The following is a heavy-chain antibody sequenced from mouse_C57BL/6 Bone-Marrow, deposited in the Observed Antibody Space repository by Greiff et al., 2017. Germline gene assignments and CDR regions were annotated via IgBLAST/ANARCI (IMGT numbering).Heavy chain of an antibody. V-gene: IGHV1-81*01. CDR2: IYPRSGNT. D-gene: IGHD2-3*01. CDR3: ARRRWFFRDYAMDY. J-gene: IGHJ4*01. CDR1: GYTFTSSG. Sequence: QVQLQQSGAELARPGASVKLSCKASGYTFTSSGISWVKQRTGQGLEWIGEIYPRSGNTYYNEKFKGKATLTADKSSSTAYMELRSLTSEDSAVYFCARRRWFFRDYAMDYWGQGTSVTVSS.